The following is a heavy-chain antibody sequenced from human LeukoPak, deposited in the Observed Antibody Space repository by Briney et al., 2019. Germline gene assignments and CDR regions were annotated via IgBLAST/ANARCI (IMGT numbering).Heavy chain of an antibody. Sequence: SETLSLTCTVSGGSISSSSYYWGWIRQPPGKGLEWIGSTYYSGSTGSTYYNPSFKSRVTILIDTSKNQFSLKLSSVTAADTAVYYCARASYSYDINGLVPFDYWGQGTLVTVSS. CDR3: ARASYSYDINGLVPFDY. CDR1: GGSISSSSYY. J-gene: IGHJ4*02. D-gene: IGHD3-22*01. CDR2: TYYSGSTGST. V-gene: IGHV4-39*07.